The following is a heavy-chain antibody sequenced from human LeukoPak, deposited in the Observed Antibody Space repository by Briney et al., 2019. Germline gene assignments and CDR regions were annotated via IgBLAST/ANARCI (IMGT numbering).Heavy chain of an antibody. J-gene: IGHJ4*02. CDR3: ARATRATTGTAFDC. CDR1: GDSVSSDGAV. Sequence: SQTLALTCAISGDSVSSDGAVWHWIRQSPSGCLEWLGRTYYRSQWYNDYADSVKSRITINPDTSKRQVALQLGSVTPDDTAVYYRARATRATTGTAFDCWGQGTLVTVSS. V-gene: IGHV6-1*01. D-gene: IGHD1-1*01. CDR2: TYYRSQWYN.